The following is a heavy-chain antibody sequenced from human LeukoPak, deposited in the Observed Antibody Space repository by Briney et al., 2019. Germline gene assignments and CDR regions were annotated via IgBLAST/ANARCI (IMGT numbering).Heavy chain of an antibody. CDR3: ARVTYYYDSSGYSWFDP. J-gene: IGHJ5*02. Sequence: SETLSPTCTVSGGSISSYYWSWIRQPPGKGLEWIGYIYYSGSTNYNPSLKSRVTISVDTSKNQFSLKLSSVTAADTAVYYCARVTYYYDSSGYSWFDPWGQGTLVTVSS. CDR2: IYYSGST. V-gene: IGHV4-59*01. D-gene: IGHD3-22*01. CDR1: GGSISSYY.